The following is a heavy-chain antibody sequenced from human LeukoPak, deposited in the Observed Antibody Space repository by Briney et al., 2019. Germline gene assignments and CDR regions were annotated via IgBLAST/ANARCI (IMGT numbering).Heavy chain of an antibody. V-gene: IGHV4-39*07. D-gene: IGHD4-11*01. CDR1: GGSISSGGYY. Sequence: SETLSLTCTVSGGSISSGGYYWSWIRQPPGKGLEWIGEINHSGSTNYNPSLKSRVTISVDTSKNQFSLKLSSVTAADTAVYYCASLGYSNYNYYGMDVWGQGTTVTVSS. J-gene: IGHJ6*02. CDR3: ASLGYSNYNYYGMDV. CDR2: INHSGST.